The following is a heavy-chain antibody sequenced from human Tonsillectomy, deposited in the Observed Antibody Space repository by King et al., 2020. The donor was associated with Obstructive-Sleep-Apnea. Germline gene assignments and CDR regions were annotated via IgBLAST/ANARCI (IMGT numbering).Heavy chain of an antibody. D-gene: IGHD6-13*01. CDR3: ARDRGAAAGTYYYDYCMDV. CDR2: ISSFSTTI. Sequence: VQLVESGGGLVQPGGSLRLSCAASGFIFSTYSMNWVRQAPGKGLEWVSYISSFSTTIYYADSVKGRFTISRDNAKNSLYLRMNSLRAEDPAVYYVARDRGAAAGTYYYDYCMDVWGQGTTVTVSS. J-gene: IGHJ6*02. CDR1: GFIFSTYS. V-gene: IGHV3-48*01.